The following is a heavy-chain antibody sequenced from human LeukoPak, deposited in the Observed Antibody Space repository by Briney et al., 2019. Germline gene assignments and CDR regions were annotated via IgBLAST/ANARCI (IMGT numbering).Heavy chain of an antibody. CDR3: ARDYKPTYYGSGSYRRYSNWFDP. V-gene: IGHV1-46*01. CDR2: INPSGGST. J-gene: IGHJ5*02. CDR1: GYTFTSYY. Sequence: ASVKVSCKASGYTFTSYYMHWVRQAPGQGLEWMGIINPSGGSTSYAQKFQGRVTMTRDMSTSTVYMELSSLRSEDTAVYYCARDYKPTYYGSGSYRRYSNWFDPWGQGTLVTVSS. D-gene: IGHD3-10*01.